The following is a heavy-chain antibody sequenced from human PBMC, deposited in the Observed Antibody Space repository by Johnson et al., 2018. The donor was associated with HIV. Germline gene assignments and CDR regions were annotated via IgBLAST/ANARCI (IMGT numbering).Heavy chain of an antibody. CDR1: GFTFSRNA. J-gene: IGHJ3*02. V-gene: IGHV3-23*04. CDR3: ATQERIAATGLLDTFDI. CDR2: ISDSGGRT. Sequence: VQLVESGGGFVRPGGSLRLSCAASGFTFSRNAMTWVRQAPGKGPEWVSSISDSGGRTYYADSVKGRFTISRDNSQNTLYMQMNSLKFEDPAINYCATQERIAATGLLDTFDIWGQGTMVTVSS. D-gene: IGHD6-13*01.